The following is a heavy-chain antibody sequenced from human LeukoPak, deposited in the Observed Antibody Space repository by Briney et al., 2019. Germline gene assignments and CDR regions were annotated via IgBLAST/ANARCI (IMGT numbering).Heavy chain of an antibody. CDR1: GFTLSSYS. V-gene: IGHV3-48*01. Sequence: GGSLTLSCAASGFTLSSYSMNWVRQAPGKGREWVSYISSSSSTIYYADSVKGRFTISRDNAKNSLYLQMNSLGAEDTAVYDCAQYFQHWGQGTLVTVSS. CDR2: ISSSSSTI. CDR3: AQYFQH. J-gene: IGHJ1*01.